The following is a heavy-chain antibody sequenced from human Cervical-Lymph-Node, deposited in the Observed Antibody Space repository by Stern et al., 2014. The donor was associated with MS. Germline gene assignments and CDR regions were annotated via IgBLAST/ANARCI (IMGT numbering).Heavy chain of an antibody. V-gene: IGHV3-21*01. CDR1: GFTFSSYS. CDR3: ARDQGGKYYDSSGYYSDAFDI. Sequence: VQLVESGGGLVKPGGSLRLSCAASGFTFSSYSMNWVRQAPGKGLEWVSSISSSSSYIYYAESVKGRFNISREKAKNSLYLQMNSLRAEDTAVYYWARDQGGKYYDSSGYYSDAFDIWGQGTMVTVSS. J-gene: IGHJ3*02. D-gene: IGHD3-22*01. CDR2: ISSSSSYI.